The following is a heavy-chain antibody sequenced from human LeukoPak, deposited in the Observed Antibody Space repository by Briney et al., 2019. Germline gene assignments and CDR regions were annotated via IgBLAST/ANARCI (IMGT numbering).Heavy chain of an antibody. CDR2: IYHSGST. CDR1: GYSISSGYY. Sequence: SETLSLTCTVSGYSISSGYYWGWIRQPPGKGLEWIGSIYHSGSTYYNPSLKSRVTISVDTSKNQFSLKLSSVTAADTAVYYCARDHDSSSCPYFDFWGQGTLVTVSS. CDR3: ARDHDSSSCPYFDF. J-gene: IGHJ4*02. D-gene: IGHD6-13*01. V-gene: IGHV4-38-2*02.